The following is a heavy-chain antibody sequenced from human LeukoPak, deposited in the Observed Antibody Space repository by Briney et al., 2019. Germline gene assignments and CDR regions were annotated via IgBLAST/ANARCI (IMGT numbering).Heavy chain of an antibody. Sequence: SETLSLTCTVSGGSISSYYWSWIRQPAGKGREWIGRIYTSGSTNYNASLKSRVSMSVDTSKNQFSLKLSSVTAADTAVFYCARENSGSYREFDYWGQGTLVTVSS. V-gene: IGHV4-4*07. D-gene: IGHD1-26*01. CDR3: ARENSGSYREFDY. CDR1: GGSISSYY. CDR2: IYTSGST. J-gene: IGHJ4*02.